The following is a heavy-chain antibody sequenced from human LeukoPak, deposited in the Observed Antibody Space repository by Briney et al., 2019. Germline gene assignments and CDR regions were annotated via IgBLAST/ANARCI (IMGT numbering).Heavy chain of an antibody. CDR1: GYTFTGYY. Sequence: ASVKASCKASGYTFTGYYMHWVRQAPGQGLEWMGWINPNSGGTNYAQKFQGRVTMTRNTSISTAYMELSSLRSEDTAVYYCARLTIAAAGIDWFDPWGQGTLVTVSS. D-gene: IGHD6-13*01. V-gene: IGHV1-2*02. CDR3: ARLTIAAAGIDWFDP. CDR2: INPNSGGT. J-gene: IGHJ5*02.